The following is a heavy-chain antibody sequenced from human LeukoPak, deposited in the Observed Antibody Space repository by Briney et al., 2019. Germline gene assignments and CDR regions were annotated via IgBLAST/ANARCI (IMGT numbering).Heavy chain of an antibody. V-gene: IGHV6-1*01. J-gene: IGHJ6*02. CDR1: GDSVSNNSAV. Sequence: ASQTLSLTCAISGDSVSNNSAVWNWIRQSPSRGLEWLGRTYYRSNWYYDYAVSVEGRITISPDTSENQFSLQLTPVTPEDTAVYYCARHRGYYGLDVWGHGTTVTISS. D-gene: IGHD1-14*01. CDR3: ARHRGYYGLDV. CDR2: TYYRSNWYY.